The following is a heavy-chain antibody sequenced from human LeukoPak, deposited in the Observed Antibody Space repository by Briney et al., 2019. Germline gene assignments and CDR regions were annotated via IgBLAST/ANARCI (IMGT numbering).Heavy chain of an antibody. D-gene: IGHD3-16*01. CDR2: TKQDGGEK. CDR1: GFTFSTYW. Sequence: GGSLRLSCAASGFTFSTYWMSWVRQAPGKGLEWVANTKQDGGEKYYVDSVRGRFTISRDNAKNSLYLQMNSLRVEDTAVYYCAPSKRGLAPYVFDYWGQGTLVTVSS. J-gene: IGHJ4*02. CDR3: APSKRGLAPYVFDY. V-gene: IGHV3-7*01.